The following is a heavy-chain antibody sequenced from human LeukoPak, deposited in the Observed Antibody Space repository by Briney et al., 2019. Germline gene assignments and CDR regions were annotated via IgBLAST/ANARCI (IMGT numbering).Heavy chain of an antibody. V-gene: IGHV4-38-2*02. CDR3: ARGRGSGWDY. CDR2: IYHSGST. J-gene: IGHJ4*02. CDR1: GYSISSGYY. D-gene: IGHD6-19*01. Sequence: SETLSLTCTVSGYSISSGYYWGWIRQPPGKGLEWIGSIYHSGSTYYNPSLKSRVTISVDTSKNQFSLKLSSVTAADTAVYYCARGRGSGWDYWGQGTLVTVSS.